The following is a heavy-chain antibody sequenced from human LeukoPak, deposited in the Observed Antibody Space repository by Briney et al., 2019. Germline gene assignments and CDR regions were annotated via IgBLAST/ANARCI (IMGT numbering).Heavy chain of an antibody. CDR1: GFTFSSYG. V-gene: IGHV3-33*01. CDR3: ARAVYSSSWYLDY. D-gene: IGHD6-13*01. J-gene: IGHJ4*02. Sequence: PGGSLRLSCAASGFTFSSYGMHWVRQAPGKGLEWVAVIWYDGSNKYYADSVKGRFTISRDNSKNTLYLQMNSLRAEDTAVYYCARAVYSSSWYLDYWGQGTLVTVSS. CDR2: IWYDGSNK.